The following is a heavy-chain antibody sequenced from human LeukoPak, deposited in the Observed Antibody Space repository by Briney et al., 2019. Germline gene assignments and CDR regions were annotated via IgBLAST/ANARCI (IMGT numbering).Heavy chain of an antibody. CDR3: AKVLGVPWYFDL. CDR1: GFTFSSYG. J-gene: IGHJ2*01. CDR2: IRYDGSDK. D-gene: IGHD2-8*01. V-gene: IGHV3-30*02. Sequence: GGSLRLSCAASGFTFSSYGMHWVRQAPGKGLEWVAFIRYDGSDKYYADSVKGRFTISRDNSKNTLYLQMNSLRAEDTAVYYCAKVLGVPWYFDLWGRGTLVTVSS.